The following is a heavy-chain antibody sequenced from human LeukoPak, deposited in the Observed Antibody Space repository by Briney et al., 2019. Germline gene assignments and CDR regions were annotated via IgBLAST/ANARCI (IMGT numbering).Heavy chain of an antibody. J-gene: IGHJ5*02. V-gene: IGHV1-69*06. Sequence: ASVKVSCKTSGDTFTTYAIIWVRQAPGQGLEWMGGIIPMFGTPNYAQRLQGRVTITADKSTKTAYMELSSLRSEDTAVYYCARAGIPGYCTNVTCSNWLDPWGQGTLVTVSS. CDR1: GDTFTTYA. D-gene: IGHD2-8*01. CDR2: IIPMFGTP. CDR3: ARAGIPGYCTNVTCSNWLDP.